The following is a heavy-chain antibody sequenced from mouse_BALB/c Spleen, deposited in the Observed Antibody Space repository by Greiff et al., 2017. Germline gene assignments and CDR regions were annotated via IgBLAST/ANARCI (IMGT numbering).Heavy chain of an antibody. CDR2: INPSTGYT. D-gene: IGHD2-4*01. CDR1: GYTFTSYW. Sequence: QVHVKQSGAELAKPGASVKMSCKASGYTFTSYWMHWVKQRPGQGLEWIGYINPSTGYTEYNQKFKDKATLTADKSSSTAYMQLSSLTSEDSAVYYCARKLGVITTKRGLDDWGQGTTLTVSS. CDR3: ARKLGVITTKRGLDD. J-gene: IGHJ2*01. V-gene: IGHV1-7*01.